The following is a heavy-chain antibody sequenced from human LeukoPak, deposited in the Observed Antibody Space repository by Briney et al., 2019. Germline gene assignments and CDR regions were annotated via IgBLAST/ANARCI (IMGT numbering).Heavy chain of an antibody. CDR1: GFTFTIFG. D-gene: IGHD3/OR15-3a*01. V-gene: IGHV3-48*01. Sequence: GGSLRLSCAASGFTFTIFGLNWVRQAPGKGPEWVSYIDARSGITYYADSVQGRFTNSRDNARESVLLQMDSLRVDDTAVYYCARTYDFGRGPPGDAFDNWGPGTWVIVSS. CDR2: IDARSGIT. CDR3: ARTYDFGRGPPGDAFDN. J-gene: IGHJ3*02.